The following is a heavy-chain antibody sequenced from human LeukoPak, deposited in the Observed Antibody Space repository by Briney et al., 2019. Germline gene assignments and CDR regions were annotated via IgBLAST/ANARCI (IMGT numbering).Heavy chain of an antibody. J-gene: IGHJ4*02. CDR3: ARDRVGATDYFDY. CDR2: VSYDGSNI. Sequence: PGGSLRLSCAASGFIFSTYDMHWVRQAPGKGLEWVAVVSYDGSNIYHAASVQGRFTIPRDNSKNTLYLQMNSLRAEDTAVYYCARDRVGATDYFDYWGQGTLVTVSS. D-gene: IGHD1-26*01. V-gene: IGHV3-30*03. CDR1: GFIFSTYD.